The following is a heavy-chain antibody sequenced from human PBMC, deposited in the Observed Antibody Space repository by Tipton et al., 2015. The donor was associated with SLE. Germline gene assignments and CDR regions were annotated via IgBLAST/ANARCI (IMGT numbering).Heavy chain of an antibody. CDR3: ARGPTKGFWSGFGWYFDL. V-gene: IGHV4-59*11. CDR2: IYYSGST. J-gene: IGHJ2*01. Sequence: TLSLTCTVSGGSISSHYWSWIRQPPGKGLEWIGYIYYSGSTNYKSSLKSRVTISVDRSKNQFSLKLSSVTAADTAVYYCARGPTKGFWSGFGWYFDLWGRGTLVTVSS. D-gene: IGHD3-3*01. CDR1: GGSISSHY.